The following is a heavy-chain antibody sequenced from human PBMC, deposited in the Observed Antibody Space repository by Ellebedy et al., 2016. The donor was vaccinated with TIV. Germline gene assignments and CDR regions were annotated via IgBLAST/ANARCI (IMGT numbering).Heavy chain of an antibody. D-gene: IGHD7-27*01. V-gene: IGHV3-30-3*01. CDR1: GFTFSSYA. CDR2: ISYDGSNK. J-gene: IGHJ4*02. CDR3: ARRGPRIPGDFDY. Sequence: GGSLRLSXAASGFTFSSYAMHWVRQAPGKGLEWVAVISYDGSNKYYADSVKGRFTISRDNSKNTLYLQMNSLRADDTALYYCARRGPRIPGDFDYWGQGTQVIVS.